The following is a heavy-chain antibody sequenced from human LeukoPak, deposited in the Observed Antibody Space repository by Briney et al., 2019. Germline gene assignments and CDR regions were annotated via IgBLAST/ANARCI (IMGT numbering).Heavy chain of an antibody. D-gene: IGHD3-10*01. Sequence: ASVKVSCKASGYTFTSYGISWVRQAPGQGLEWMGWISAYNGNTNYAQKLQGRVTMTIDTSTSTAYMELRSLRSDDAAVYYCARDNTPMVRGVMSNYWGQGTLVTVSS. CDR2: ISAYNGNT. J-gene: IGHJ4*02. CDR1: GYTFTSYG. CDR3: ARDNTPMVRGVMSNY. V-gene: IGHV1-18*04.